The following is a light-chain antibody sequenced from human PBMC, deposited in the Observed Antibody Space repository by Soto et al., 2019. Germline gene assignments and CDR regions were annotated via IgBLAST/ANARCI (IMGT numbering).Light chain of an antibody. CDR1: QYIGRW. Sequence: DIRMTQSPSTLSAAVGDTVTITCRASQYIGRWLAWYHQAPGKAPKALIYDASRLETGVPSRFSGTESGTEFTLTISSLQPDDFATYYCLQYRSYPRTFGQGTKVEVK. J-gene: IGKJ1*01. V-gene: IGKV1-5*01. CDR2: DAS. CDR3: LQYRSYPRT.